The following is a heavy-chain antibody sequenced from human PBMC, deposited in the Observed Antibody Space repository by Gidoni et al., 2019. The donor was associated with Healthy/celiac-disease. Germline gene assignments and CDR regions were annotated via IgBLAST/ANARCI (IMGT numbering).Heavy chain of an antibody. Sequence: QIQSVQSGEVVKEPGSSGQVSRKASVRTFSSYAISWVRQDPGQGLEWMGGLFPIFGTAHYAQKFQGRVRITADESTCTGYMERSSLGAEDTAVYYRAATYYDYIWSGYFQHWGQGTLVSVSS. J-gene: IGHJ1*01. D-gene: IGHD3-16*01. CDR1: VRTFSSYA. V-gene: IGHV1-69*01. CDR3: AATYYDYIWSGYFQH. CDR2: LFPIFGTA.